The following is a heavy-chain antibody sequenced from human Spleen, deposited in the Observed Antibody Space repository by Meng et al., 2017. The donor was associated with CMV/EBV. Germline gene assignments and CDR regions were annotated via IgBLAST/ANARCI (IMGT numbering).Heavy chain of an antibody. CDR2: IRYDGSNE. Sequence: GESLKISCAASGFSFSNFGMHWVRQAPGKGLEWVAFIRYDGSNEYYADSVKGRFTISRDNSKNTLYLQMNSLRAEDTAVYYCAKGESFDVWGQGTTVTVSS. CDR3: AKGESFDV. J-gene: IGHJ6*02. CDR1: GFSFSNFG. D-gene: IGHD2/OR15-2a*01. V-gene: IGHV3-30*02.